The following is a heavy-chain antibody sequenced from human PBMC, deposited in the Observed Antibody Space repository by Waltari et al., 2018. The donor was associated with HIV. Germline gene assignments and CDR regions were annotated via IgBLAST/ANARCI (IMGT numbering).Heavy chain of an antibody. CDR3: ARGGIAAAGKRNWFDP. V-gene: IGHV4-61*02. CDR1: GGSIRSGSYY. CDR2: IYTSGST. J-gene: IGHJ5*02. D-gene: IGHD6-13*01. Sequence: QVQLQESGPGLVKPSQTLSLTCTVSGGSIRSGSYYWSWTRQPAGKGLEWIGRIYTSGSTNYNPSLKSRVTISVDTSKNQFSLKLSSVTAADTAVYYCARGGIAAAGKRNWFDPWGQGTLVTVSS.